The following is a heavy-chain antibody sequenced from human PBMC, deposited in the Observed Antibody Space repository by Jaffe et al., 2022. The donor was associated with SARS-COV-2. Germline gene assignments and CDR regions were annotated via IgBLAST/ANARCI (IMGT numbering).Heavy chain of an antibody. CDR1: GFTVSSNY. CDR2: IYSGGST. V-gene: IGHV3-53*01. D-gene: IGHD3-10*01. J-gene: IGHJ4*02. Sequence: EVQLVESGGGLIQPGGSLRLSCAASGFTVSSNYMSWVRQAPGKGLEWVSVIYSGGSTYYADSVKGRFTISRDNSKNTLYLQMNSLRAEDTAVYYCARSLGWFGEFDQSFDYWGQGTLVTVSS. CDR3: ARSLGWFGEFDQSFDY.